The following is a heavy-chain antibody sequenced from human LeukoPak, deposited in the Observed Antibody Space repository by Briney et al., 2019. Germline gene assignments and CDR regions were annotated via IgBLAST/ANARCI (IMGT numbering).Heavy chain of an antibody. D-gene: IGHD3-10*01. V-gene: IGHV4-38-2*01. J-gene: IGHJ4*02. CDR2: IYYSGST. CDR3: ARATNYGSGSYYTRLSYYFDY. CDR1: GFTFSSYA. Sequence: GSLRLSCAASGFTFSSYAMSWVRQAPGKGLEWIGSIYYSGSTYYNPSLKSRVTISVDTSKNQFSLKLSSVTAADTAVYYCARATNYGSGSYYTRLSYYFDYWGQGTLVTVSS.